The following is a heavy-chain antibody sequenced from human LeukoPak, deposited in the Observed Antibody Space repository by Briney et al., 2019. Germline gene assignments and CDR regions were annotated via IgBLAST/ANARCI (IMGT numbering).Heavy chain of an antibody. J-gene: IGHJ4*02. V-gene: IGHV3-74*01. CDR3: VRGFTGKDDF. CDR1: GFTFSTYW. Sequence: GESLKISCAASGFTFSTYWMHWVRQGPGKGLVWVSRINSDGSSTNYADSVKGRFTISRDNAKNTLDLQMNSLRVEDTAVYYCVRGFTGKDDFWGQGTLVTVSS. CDR2: INSDGSST.